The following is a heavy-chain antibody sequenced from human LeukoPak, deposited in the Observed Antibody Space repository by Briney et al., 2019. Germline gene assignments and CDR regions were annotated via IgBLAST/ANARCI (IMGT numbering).Heavy chain of an antibody. CDR1: GYTFTSYG. CDR3: ARDKAQNWFDP. Sequence: ASVKVSCKASGYTFTSYGISWVRQAPGQGLEWMGWISAYNGNTNYAQKLQGRGTMTTDTATRTAYMELRSLRSDDTAVYYCARDKAQNWFDPWGQGTLVTVSS. V-gene: IGHV1-18*01. J-gene: IGHJ5*02. CDR2: ISAYNGNT.